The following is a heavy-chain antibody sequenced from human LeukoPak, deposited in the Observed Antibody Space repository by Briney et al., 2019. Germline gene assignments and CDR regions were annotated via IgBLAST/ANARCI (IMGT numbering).Heavy chain of an antibody. CDR2: IIPILGIA. CDR3: ARALGVVTANDY. V-gene: IGHV1-69*04. CDR1: GGTFSSYA. D-gene: IGHD2-21*02. J-gene: IGHJ4*02. Sequence: SVKVSCKASGGTFSSYAISWVRQAPGQGLEWMGRIIPILGIANYAQKFQGRVTITADKSTSTAYMELSSLRSEDTAVYYCARALGVVTANDYWGQGTLVAVSS.